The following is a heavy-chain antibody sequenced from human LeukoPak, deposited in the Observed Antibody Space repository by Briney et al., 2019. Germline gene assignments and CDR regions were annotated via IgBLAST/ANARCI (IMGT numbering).Heavy chain of an antibody. D-gene: IGHD2-2*01. Sequence: ASVKVSCKASGYTFTGYYMHWVRQAPGQGLEWMGWINPNSGGTNYAQKFQGRVTMTRDTSISTAYMELSRLRSDDTAVYYCATIPRYCSSTSCSLYGYWGQGTLVTVSS. V-gene: IGHV1-2*02. CDR1: GYTFTGYY. CDR2: INPNSGGT. J-gene: IGHJ4*02. CDR3: ATIPRYCSSTSCSLYGY.